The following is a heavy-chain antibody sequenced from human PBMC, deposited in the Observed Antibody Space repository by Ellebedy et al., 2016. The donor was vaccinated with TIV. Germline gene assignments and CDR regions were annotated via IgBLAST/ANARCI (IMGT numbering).Heavy chain of an antibody. CDR2: ISAYNGNT. J-gene: IGHJ4*02. V-gene: IGHV1-18*01. Sequence: ASVKVSXXASGYRFNNYVISWVRQAPGQGLEWMGWISAYNGNTNSAQKFQGRVTMTTDTSTRTAYMELRSLRSDDTAVYYCARGGQHYYDSTPYSFDYWGQGTLVTVSS. CDR3: ARGGQHYYDSTPYSFDY. D-gene: IGHD3-22*01. CDR1: GYRFNNYV.